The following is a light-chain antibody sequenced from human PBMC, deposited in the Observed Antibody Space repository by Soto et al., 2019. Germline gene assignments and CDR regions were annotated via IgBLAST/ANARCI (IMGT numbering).Light chain of an antibody. CDR1: QSVLYSSDNKNY. V-gene: IGKV4-1*01. J-gene: IGKJ2*01. Sequence: DIVMTQSPDFLAVSLGERATINCKSSQSVLYSSDNKNYIAWYQQKAGQPPKLLIYWASTRESGVPDRFSGSGSGTDFTLTISSLQAEDVAVYSCQQYYNIPYTFGQGTKLEIK. CDR3: QQYYNIPYT. CDR2: WAS.